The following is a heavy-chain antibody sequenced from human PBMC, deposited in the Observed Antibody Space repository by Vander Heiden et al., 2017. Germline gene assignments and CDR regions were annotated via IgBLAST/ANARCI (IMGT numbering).Heavy chain of an antibody. CDR1: GYTFTGYY. D-gene: IGHD3-10*01. CDR3: ARRGNYYGPPGLCMDV. Sequence: QVQLVQSGAEVKKPGASVKVSCKASGYTFTGYYMHWVRQAPGQGLEWMGGINPNSGGTNYAQKFQGRVTMTRDTSISTAYMELSRLRSDDTAVYYCARRGNYYGPPGLCMDVWGQGTTVTVSS. CDR2: INPNSGGT. V-gene: IGHV1-2*02. J-gene: IGHJ6*02.